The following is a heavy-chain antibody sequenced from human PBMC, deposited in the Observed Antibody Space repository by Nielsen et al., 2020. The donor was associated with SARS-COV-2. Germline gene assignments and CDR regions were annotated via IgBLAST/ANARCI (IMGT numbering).Heavy chain of an antibody. Sequence: GGSLRLSCAASGFTFSSYAMSWVRQAPGKGLEWVSAISGSGGSTYYADSVKGRFTISRDNSKNTLYLQMNSLRAEDTAVYYCAKDLPRGYSYGWVYYYYGMDVWGQGTTVTVSS. CDR3: AKDLPRGYSYGWVYYYYGMDV. J-gene: IGHJ6*02. CDR1: GFTFSSYA. CDR2: ISGSGGST. D-gene: IGHD5-18*01. V-gene: IGHV3-23*01.